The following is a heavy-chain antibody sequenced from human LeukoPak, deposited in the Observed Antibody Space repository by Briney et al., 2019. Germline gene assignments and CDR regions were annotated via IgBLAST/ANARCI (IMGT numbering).Heavy chain of an antibody. D-gene: IGHD2-15*01. Sequence: ASVKVSCKASGYTFTSYDINWVRQATGQGLEWMGWMNPNSGNTGCAQKFQGRVTITRSTSISTAYMELSSLRSEDTAVYYCARGRRGYCSGDSCLEYFQHWGQGTLVTVSS. CDR2: MNPNSGNT. V-gene: IGHV1-8*03. J-gene: IGHJ1*01. CDR3: ARGRRGYCSGDSCLEYFQH. CDR1: GYTFTSYD.